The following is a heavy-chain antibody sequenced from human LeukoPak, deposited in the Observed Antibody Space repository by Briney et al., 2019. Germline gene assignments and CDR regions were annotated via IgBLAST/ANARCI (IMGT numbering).Heavy chain of an antibody. D-gene: IGHD4-17*01. CDR3: AKQAHDYGDYLAYYGMDV. Sequence: GGSLRLSCAASGFTFSSYSMNWVRQAPGKGLEWVSSISSSSSYIYYADSVKGRFTISRDNAKNSLYLQMNSLRAEDTAVYYCAKQAHDYGDYLAYYGMDVWGQGTTVTVSS. J-gene: IGHJ6*02. CDR2: ISSSSSYI. CDR1: GFTFSSYS. V-gene: IGHV3-21*01.